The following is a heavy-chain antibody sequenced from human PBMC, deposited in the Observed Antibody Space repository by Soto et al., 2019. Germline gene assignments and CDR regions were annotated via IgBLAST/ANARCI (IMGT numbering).Heavy chain of an antibody. CDR1: GYSFTNYW. Sequence: GESLKISCKGSGYSFTNYWIGWVRQMPGKGLEWMGIIYPGDSDTRYSPSLQGQVTISADKSISTAYLQWNSLKASDTAMYYCARTSAAGKYYYGMDVWGQGTTVTVSS. CDR3: ARTSAAGKYYYGMDV. D-gene: IGHD6-13*01. J-gene: IGHJ6*02. CDR2: IYPGDSDT. V-gene: IGHV5-51*01.